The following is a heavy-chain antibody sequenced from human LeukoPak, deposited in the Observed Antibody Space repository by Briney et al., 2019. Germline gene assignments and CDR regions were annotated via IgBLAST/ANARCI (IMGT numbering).Heavy chain of an antibody. CDR2: ISSSGSTT. Sequence: PGGSLRLSCAASGFTFSSYEMNWVRQAPGKGLEWVSYISSSGSTTYYADSVKGRFTISRDNAKNSLYLQINSLRAEDTAVYYCAKDPAQQLVHGYFDYWGQGTLVTVSS. CDR3: AKDPAQQLVHGYFDY. V-gene: IGHV3-48*03. D-gene: IGHD6-13*01. CDR1: GFTFSSYE. J-gene: IGHJ4*02.